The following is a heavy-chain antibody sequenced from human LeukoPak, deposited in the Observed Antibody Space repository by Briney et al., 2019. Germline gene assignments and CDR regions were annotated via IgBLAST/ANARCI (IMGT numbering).Heavy chain of an antibody. CDR2: VYYSGST. Sequence: SETLPLTCTVSGGSISSYYWSWIRQPPGKGLEWIGYVYYSGSTNYNPSLKSRVTISVDTSKNQFSLKLRSVTAADTAVYYCARGGYSYGWDPFDYWGQGALVTVSS. D-gene: IGHD5-18*01. J-gene: IGHJ4*02. CDR1: GGSISSYY. CDR3: ARGGYSYGWDPFDY. V-gene: IGHV4-59*01.